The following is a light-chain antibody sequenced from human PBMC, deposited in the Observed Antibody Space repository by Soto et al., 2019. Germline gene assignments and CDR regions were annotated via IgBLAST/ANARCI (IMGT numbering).Light chain of an antibody. V-gene: IGKV1-39*01. Sequence: DIQVTQSPSSLSASVGDRVTITCRASQSIRTYLNWYQQRPGKPPKLLIHTAFTLQTGVPSRFSGSGSGTDFTLTISSLQPEDFATYYCQQTYSTLDSFGQGNKLEIK. J-gene: IGKJ2*03. CDR2: TAF. CDR3: QQTYSTLDS. CDR1: QSIRTY.